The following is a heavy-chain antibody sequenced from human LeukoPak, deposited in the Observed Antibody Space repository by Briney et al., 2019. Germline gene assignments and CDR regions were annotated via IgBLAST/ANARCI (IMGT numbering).Heavy chain of an antibody. D-gene: IGHD3-3*01. J-gene: IGHJ5*02. Sequence: SETLSLTCTVSGGSISSYYWSWIRQPPGKGLEWIGYIYTSGSTNYNPSLKSRVTISVDTSKNQFSLKLSSVTAADTAVYYCARSVLRSPTFDPWGQGTLVTVSS. V-gene: IGHV4-4*09. CDR3: ARSVLRSPTFDP. CDR2: IYTSGST. CDR1: GGSISSYY.